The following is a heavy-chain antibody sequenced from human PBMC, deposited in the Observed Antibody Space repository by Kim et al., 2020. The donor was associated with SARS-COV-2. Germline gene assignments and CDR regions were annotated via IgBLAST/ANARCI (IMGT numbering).Heavy chain of an antibody. Sequence: SVKVSCKASGGTFSSYAISWVRQAPGQGLEWMGGIIPIFGAAYYAPKFQGRVTITADESTSTAYMELSSLRAEDTAVYYCARSYDSRYYYGMEVWGQGTTVPVSS. D-gene: IGHD3-22*01. J-gene: IGHJ6*02. CDR2: IIPIFGAA. CDR1: GGTFSSYA. V-gene: IGHV1-69*13. CDR3: ARSYDSRYYYGMEV.